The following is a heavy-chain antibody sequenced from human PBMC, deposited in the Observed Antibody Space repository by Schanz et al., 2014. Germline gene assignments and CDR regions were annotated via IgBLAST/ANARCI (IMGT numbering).Heavy chain of an antibody. CDR2: ISGIGGCT. V-gene: IGHV3-23*04. CDR1: GFTFSTYA. D-gene: IGHD6-25*01. Sequence: EVQLVESGGGLVQPGGSLRLSCAASGFTFSTYAMSWVRQAPGKGLEWVSAISGIGGCTYYADSVKGRFTISRDNSKITLYLQMNTLSAEDTSVYFCARVRRRIATPTTPSFRTCYYYAIDFWGQGTPVTVSS. CDR3: ARVRRRIATPTTPSFRTCYYYAIDF. J-gene: IGHJ6*02.